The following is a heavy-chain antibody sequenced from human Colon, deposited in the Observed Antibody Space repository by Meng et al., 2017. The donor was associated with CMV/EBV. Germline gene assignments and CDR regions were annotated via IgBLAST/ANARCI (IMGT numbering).Heavy chain of an antibody. CDR1: GFNLNTYS. Sequence: GESLKISCAASGFNLNTYSMNWLRQAPGKGLEWVVNIKQDGSETHYVDSVKGRFTVSRDNAKNSVYLQMNNLRAEDTAVYYCTRLGGSKPFDYWGQGTLVTVSS. J-gene: IGHJ4*02. V-gene: IGHV3-7*01. D-gene: IGHD3-16*01. CDR2: IKQDGSET. CDR3: TRLGGSKPFDY.